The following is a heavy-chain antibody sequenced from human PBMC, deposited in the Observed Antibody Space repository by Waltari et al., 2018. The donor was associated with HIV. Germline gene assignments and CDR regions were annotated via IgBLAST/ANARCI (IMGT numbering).Heavy chain of an antibody. CDR2: IYYSGGT. V-gene: IGHV4-31*01. D-gene: IGHD6-13*01. CDR3: ARAWGPTAAGTPYYFDS. Sequence: QVQLQESGPGLVKPSQTLSLTCTVSGGSINRGGYYWTWIRQHPGKSLEWIGYIYYSGGTYYNPSLKSLVTISVDTSKDQFSLKLSSVTDADTAVYYCARAWGPTAAGTPYYFDSWGQGTLVTVSS. CDR1: GGSINRGGYY. J-gene: IGHJ4*02.